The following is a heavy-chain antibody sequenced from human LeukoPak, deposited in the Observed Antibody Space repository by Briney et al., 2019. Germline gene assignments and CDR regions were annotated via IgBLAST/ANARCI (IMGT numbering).Heavy chain of an antibody. D-gene: IGHD3-22*01. J-gene: IGHJ5*02. CDR2: MYYSGST. CDR3: ARPYYYDSRIDP. Sequence: SQTLSLTCTVSGGSISSGDYYWSWIRQPPGKGLEWIAYMYYSGSTYYNPSLKSRVTMSANTSKNQLSLKLSSVTAADTAVYYCARPYYYDSRIDPWGQGILVTVSS. V-gene: IGHV4-30-4*01. CDR1: GGSISSGDYY.